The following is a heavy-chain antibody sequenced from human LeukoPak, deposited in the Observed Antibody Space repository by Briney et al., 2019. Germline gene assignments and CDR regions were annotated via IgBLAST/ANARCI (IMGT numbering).Heavy chain of an antibody. CDR2: MNPNSGNT. Sequence: ASVKVSCKASGYTFTSYDINWERQATGQGLEWMGCMNPNSGNTGYAQKFQGRVTMTRNTSISTAYMELSSLRSEDTAVYYCARGRSKSLGTVNAFILWGQGTLVTVPS. CDR1: GYTFTSYD. V-gene: IGHV1-8*01. D-gene: IGHD4-17*01. J-gene: IGHJ4*02. CDR3: ARGRSKSLGTVNAFIL.